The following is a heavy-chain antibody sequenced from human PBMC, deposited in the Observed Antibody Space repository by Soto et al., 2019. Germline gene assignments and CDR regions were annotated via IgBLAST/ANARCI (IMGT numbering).Heavy chain of an antibody. CDR1: GYSISSGYY. Sequence: KASETLSLTCAVSGYSISSGYYWGWIRQPPGKGLEWIGSIYHSGSTYYNPSLKSRVTISVDTSKNQFSLKLSSVTAADTAVYYCARSPGGSYWWFDYWGQGTLVTVSS. V-gene: IGHV4-38-2*01. J-gene: IGHJ4*02. CDR2: IYHSGST. CDR3: ARSPGGSYWWFDY. D-gene: IGHD1-26*01.